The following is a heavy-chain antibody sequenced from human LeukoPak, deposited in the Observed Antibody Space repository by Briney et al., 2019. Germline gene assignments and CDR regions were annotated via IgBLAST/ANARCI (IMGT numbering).Heavy chain of an antibody. D-gene: IGHD1-14*01. CDR3: ARDGFYYHYYMDV. J-gene: IGHJ6*03. Sequence: PSETLSLTCTVSGGSISGYYWTWIRQPAGKGLEWIGRIYSSGSTNYNPSLKSRVTMSVDTSKNQFSLKLSSVTAADTAVYYCARDGFYYHYYMDVWGEGTTVTVSS. CDR2: IYSSGST. CDR1: GGSISGYY. V-gene: IGHV4-4*07.